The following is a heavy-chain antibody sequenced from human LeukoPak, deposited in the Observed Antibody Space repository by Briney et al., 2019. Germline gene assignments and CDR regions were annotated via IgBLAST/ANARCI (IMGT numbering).Heavy chain of an antibody. V-gene: IGHV3-30*04. D-gene: IGHD6-19*01. CDR1: GFTFSNYA. CDR2: ISYDGSTR. Sequence: GGSLRLSCAASGFTFSNYAMHWVRQAPGKGLEWVALISYDGSTRDYVDSEKGRFTTSRDNSINTLYLQMDSLRPEDTAVYYCARAPYSSGWYYFDYWGQGTLVTVSS. CDR3: ARAPYSSGWYYFDY. J-gene: IGHJ4*02.